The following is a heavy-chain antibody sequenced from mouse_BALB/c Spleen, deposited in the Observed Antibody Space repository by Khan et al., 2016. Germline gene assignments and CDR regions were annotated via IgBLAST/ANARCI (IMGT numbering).Heavy chain of an antibody. J-gene: IGHJ4*01. Sequence: EVELVESGGGLVKPGGSLKLSCAASGFTFSSYAMSWVRQSPAKRLEWVAEISSGGSYTYYPDTVTGRFTISRDNAKNTLYLEMSSLRSEDTLRHYCARDWDYDAMHYCGQGTSVPV. V-gene: IGHV5-9-4*01. CDR3: ARDWDYDAMHY. CDR1: GFTFSSYA. CDR2: ISSGGSYT.